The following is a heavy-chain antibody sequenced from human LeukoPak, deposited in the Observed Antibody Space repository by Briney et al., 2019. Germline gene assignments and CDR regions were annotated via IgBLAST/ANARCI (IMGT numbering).Heavy chain of an antibody. CDR1: GGTFSSYA. CDR2: IIPIFGTA. D-gene: IGHD3-10*01. Sequence: ASVKVSCKASGGTFSSYAISWVRQAPGQGLEWMGGIIPIFGTANYAQKIQGRVTITADESTSTAYMELSSLRSEDTAVYYCARAYGSGSYYVAKYYYYGMDVWGKGTTVTVSS. J-gene: IGHJ6*04. V-gene: IGHV1-69*13. CDR3: ARAYGSGSYYVAKYYYYGMDV.